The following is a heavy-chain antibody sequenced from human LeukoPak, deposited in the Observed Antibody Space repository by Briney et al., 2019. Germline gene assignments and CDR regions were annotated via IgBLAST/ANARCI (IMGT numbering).Heavy chain of an antibody. D-gene: IGHD3-16*01. V-gene: IGHV3-48*03. J-gene: IGHJ4*02. Sequence: GGSLRLSCAASGFIFRNYEMHWVRQAPGKRLEWVAYFSRDGSDVYYADSARGRFTISSDNAKNSVVLQMNGLRAEDTAVYYCARGRIIRLESFFDLWGQGTLVTVSS. CDR3: ARGRIIRLESFFDL. CDR2: FSRDGSDV. CDR1: GFIFRNYE.